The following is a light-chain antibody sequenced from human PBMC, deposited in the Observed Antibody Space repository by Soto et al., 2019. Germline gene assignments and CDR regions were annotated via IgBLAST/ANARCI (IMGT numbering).Light chain of an antibody. CDR2: GAS. J-gene: IGKJ5*01. Sequence: DIQMTQSPSSLSASVGDRVTITCRASQSISTYLNWYQQKPGKAPDLLIYGASGLQTGVPSRFSGSGSGTDITLTISSLQPEDFATYYCQQSYSTEISFGQGTRLEIK. CDR3: QQSYSTEIS. V-gene: IGKV1-39*01. CDR1: QSISTY.